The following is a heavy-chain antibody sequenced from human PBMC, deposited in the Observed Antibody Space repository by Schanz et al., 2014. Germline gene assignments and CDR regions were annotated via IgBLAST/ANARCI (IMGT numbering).Heavy chain of an antibody. J-gene: IGHJ4*02. Sequence: QVQLVESGGGVVQPGRSLRLSCAASGFSFSTYAMHWVRQAPGKGLRCVAVISGNGGEKYYADSVKGRFTISRDNSENTLFLEMNSLRLEDTAVYYCARDDGGGYNQXXYWGQGALXXVSS. CDR2: ISGNGGEK. CDR1: GFSFSTYA. V-gene: IGHV3-30*04. D-gene: IGHD5-12*01. CDR3: ARDDGGGYNQXXY.